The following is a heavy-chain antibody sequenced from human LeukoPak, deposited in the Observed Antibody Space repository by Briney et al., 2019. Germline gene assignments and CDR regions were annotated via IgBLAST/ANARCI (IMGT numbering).Heavy chain of an antibody. J-gene: IGHJ4*02. CDR2: IYYSGST. CDR3: ARDAGGATGDYYFDY. D-gene: IGHD7-27*01. Sequence: SETLSLTCTVSGGSISSSSYYWGWIRQPPGKGLEWIGGIYYSGSTYYNPSLKSRVTISIDTSKNQFSLKLSSVTAADTAVYYCARDAGGATGDYYFDYWGQGTLVTVSS. V-gene: IGHV4-39*07. CDR1: GGSISSSSYY.